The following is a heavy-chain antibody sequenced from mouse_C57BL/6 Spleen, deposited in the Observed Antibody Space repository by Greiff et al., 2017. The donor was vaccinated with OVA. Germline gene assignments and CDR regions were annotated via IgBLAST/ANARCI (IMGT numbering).Heavy chain of an antibody. Sequence: VKLQESGAELVRPGASVTLSCKASGYTFTDYEMHWVKQTPVHGLEWIGAIDPETGGTAYNQKFKGKAILTADKSSSTAYMELRSLTSEDSAVYYCTLTTPSAYWGQGTLVTVSA. J-gene: IGHJ3*01. D-gene: IGHD1-1*01. CDR1: GYTFTDYE. CDR2: IDPETGGT. CDR3: TLTTPSAY. V-gene: IGHV1-15*01.